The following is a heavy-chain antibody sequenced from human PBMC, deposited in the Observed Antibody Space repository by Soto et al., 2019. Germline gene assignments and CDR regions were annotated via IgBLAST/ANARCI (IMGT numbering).Heavy chain of an antibody. CDR3: AKDSRSYDILTGHNWFDP. D-gene: IGHD3-9*01. CDR2: ISYDGSNK. V-gene: IGHV3-30*18. Sequence: PGGSLRLSCAASGFTFSSYGMHWVRQAPGKGLEWVAVISYDGSNKYYADSVKGRFTISRDNSKNTLYLQMNSLRAEDTAVYYCAKDSRSYDILTGHNWFDPWGQRTLVTVSS. J-gene: IGHJ5*02. CDR1: GFTFSSYG.